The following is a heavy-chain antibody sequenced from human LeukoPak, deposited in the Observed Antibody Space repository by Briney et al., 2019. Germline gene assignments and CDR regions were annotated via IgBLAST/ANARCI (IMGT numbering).Heavy chain of an antibody. D-gene: IGHD3-16*01. CDR1: GFTVSSNY. J-gene: IGHJ4*02. CDR2: IYSGGST. V-gene: IGHV3-53*01. Sequence: GGSLRLSCAASGFTVSSNYMSWVRQAPGKGLEWVSVIYSGGSTYYADSVKGRFTISRDNSKNTLYLQTNSLRAEDTAVYYCAKIPQVATYTVPNFDFWGQGTLVTVSS. CDR3: AKIPQVATYTVPNFDF.